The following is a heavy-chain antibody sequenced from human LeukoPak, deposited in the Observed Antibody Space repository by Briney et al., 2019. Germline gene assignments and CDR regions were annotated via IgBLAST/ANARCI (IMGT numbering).Heavy chain of an antibody. CDR2: IIPIFGTA. Sequence: SVTVSCKASGGTFISYAISWVRQAPGQGLEWMGGIIPIFGTANYAQKFQGRVTITAYESTSTAYMELSSLRSEDTAVYYCAGILTGKYYYYGMDVWGKGTTVTVSS. D-gene: IGHD3-9*01. CDR1: GGTFISYA. V-gene: IGHV1-69*13. CDR3: AGILTGKYYYYGMDV. J-gene: IGHJ6*04.